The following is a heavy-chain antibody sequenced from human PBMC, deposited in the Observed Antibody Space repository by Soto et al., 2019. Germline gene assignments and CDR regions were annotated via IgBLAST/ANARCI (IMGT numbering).Heavy chain of an antibody. V-gene: IGHV3-66*01. D-gene: IGHD1-26*01. CDR2: IYSGGST. Sequence: GGSLRLSCAASGFTVSSNYMSWVRQAPGKGLEWVSVIYSGGSTYYADSVKGRFTICRDNSKNTLYLQMNSLRAEATAVYYCARVSVGATTSYYYGMDVWGQGTTVTVSS. CDR3: ARVSVGATTSYYYGMDV. J-gene: IGHJ6*02. CDR1: GFTVSSNY.